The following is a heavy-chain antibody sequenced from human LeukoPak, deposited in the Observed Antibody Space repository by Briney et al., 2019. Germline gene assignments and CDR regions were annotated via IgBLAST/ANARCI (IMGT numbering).Heavy chain of an antibody. CDR2: TYYRGST. V-gene: IGHV4-39*07. CDR1: GGSISSSSHY. Sequence: PSETLSLTCTVSGGSISSSSHYWGWIRQPPGKGLEWIGSTYYRGSTYHNPSLKSRVTISVDTSKNQFSLKLSSVTAADTAVYYCATTTIRLGYWGQGTLVTVSS. J-gene: IGHJ4*02. CDR3: ATTTIRLGY. D-gene: IGHD1-26*01.